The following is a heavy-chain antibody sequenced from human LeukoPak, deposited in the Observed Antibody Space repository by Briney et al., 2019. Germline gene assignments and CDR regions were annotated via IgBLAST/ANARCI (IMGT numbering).Heavy chain of an antibody. Sequence: SETLSLTCAVYIGPFSGYYWSWIRQPPGKGLEWIGEINHSGSTNYNPSLKSRVTIPVGTSKNQFSLTLSSVTAGDTAVYYCASLPLRYSYGHGIDYWGQGTLVTVSS. V-gene: IGHV4-34*01. CDR3: ASLPLRYSYGHGIDY. CDR2: INHSGST. CDR1: IGPFSGYY. J-gene: IGHJ4*02. D-gene: IGHD5-18*01.